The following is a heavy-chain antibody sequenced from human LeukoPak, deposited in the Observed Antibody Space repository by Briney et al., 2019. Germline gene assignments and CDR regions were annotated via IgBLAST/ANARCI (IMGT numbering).Heavy chain of an antibody. Sequence: SETLSLTCTVSGGSISSGGYYWSWIRQHPGKGLEWIGYVYYSGSTYYNPSLKSRVTISVDTSKNQFSLKLSSVTAADTAVYYCARAGGFFSPFGYWGQGTLVTVSS. CDR2: VYYSGST. CDR3: ARAGGFFSPFGY. D-gene: IGHD3-3*01. CDR1: GGSISSGGYY. V-gene: IGHV4-31*03. J-gene: IGHJ4*02.